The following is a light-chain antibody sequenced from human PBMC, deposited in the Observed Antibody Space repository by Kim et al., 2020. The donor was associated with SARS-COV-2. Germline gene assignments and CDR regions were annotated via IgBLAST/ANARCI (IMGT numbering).Light chain of an antibody. CDR2: GAS. CDR3: LQHSTYPIT. J-gene: IGKJ5*01. CDR1: QDIRND. V-gene: IGKV1-17*01. Sequence: GSVGDRVTLTCRASQDIRNDLGWYQQNPGRAPKRLIYGASSLQSGVPSRFSGSGSGTEFTLTISSVQPEDFATYFCLQHSTYPITFGQGTRLEIK.